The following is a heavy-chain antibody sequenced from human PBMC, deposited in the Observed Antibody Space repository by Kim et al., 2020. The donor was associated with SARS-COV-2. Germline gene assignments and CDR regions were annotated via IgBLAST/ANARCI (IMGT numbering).Heavy chain of an antibody. V-gene: IGHV3-30*02. D-gene: IGHD3-22*01. J-gene: IGHJ4*02. Sequence: DSVKGRVTITRDNSETTLYLQMNSLRAECTAVYYCAKVVSSGYWFFDYCGQGTLVTVSS. CDR3: AKVVSSGYWFFDY.